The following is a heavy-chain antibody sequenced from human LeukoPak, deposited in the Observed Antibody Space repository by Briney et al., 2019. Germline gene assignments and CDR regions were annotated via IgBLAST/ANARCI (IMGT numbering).Heavy chain of an antibody. D-gene: IGHD2-2*01. CDR2: IIPIFGTA. J-gene: IGHJ4*02. CDR1: GGTFSSYA. CDR3: ARGAPYCSSTSCYFNY. V-gene: IGHV1-69*01. Sequence: SVTVSCKASGGTFSSYAISWVRQAPGQGLEWMGGIIPIFGTANYAQTFQGRVTITADQSTSTASMELSSLRSEDTAVYYCARGAPYCSSTSCYFNYWGQGTLVTVSS.